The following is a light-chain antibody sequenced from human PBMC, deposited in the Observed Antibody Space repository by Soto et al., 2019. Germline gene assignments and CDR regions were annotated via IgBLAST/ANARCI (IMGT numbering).Light chain of an antibody. CDR1: SSNIGNNY. J-gene: IGLJ1*01. CDR2: DNN. CDR3: GTWDSSLSVHV. V-gene: IGLV1-51*01. Sequence: QSVLTQPPSVSAAPGQKVTISCSGTSSNIGNNYVSWYQQLPGTAPKLLIYDNNKRPSGIPDRFSGSKSGTSATLGITGLQTGDEADHYCGTWDSSLSVHVFGTGTKLTVL.